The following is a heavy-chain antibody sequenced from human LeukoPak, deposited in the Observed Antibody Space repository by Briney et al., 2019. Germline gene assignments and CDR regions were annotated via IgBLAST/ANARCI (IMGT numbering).Heavy chain of an antibody. CDR3: ARDHYTVTTTGGWFDP. V-gene: IGHV1-46*01. J-gene: IGHJ5*02. CDR1: GYTFTSYY. D-gene: IGHD4-17*01. Sequence: ASVKVSCKASGYTFTSYYMHWVRQAPGQGLEWMGIINPSGGSTSYAQKFQGRVTMTRDTSTSTVYMELSSLRSEDTAVYYCARDHYTVTTTGGWFDPWGQGTLVTVSS. CDR2: INPSGGST.